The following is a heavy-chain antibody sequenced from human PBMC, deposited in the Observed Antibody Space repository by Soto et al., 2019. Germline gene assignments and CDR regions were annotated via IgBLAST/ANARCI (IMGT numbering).Heavy chain of an antibody. CDR1: GFTFSSYA. Sequence: GSLRLSCASSGFTFSSYAMHWVRQAPGKGLEWVAVISYDGSNKYYADSVKGRFTISRDNSKNTLYLQMNSLRAEDTAVYYCAKAGQAMVRFRGSAYCGMDVWGQGTTVTVSS. J-gene: IGHJ6*02. CDR2: ISYDGSNK. D-gene: IGHD5-18*01. CDR3: AKAGQAMVRFRGSAYCGMDV. V-gene: IGHV3-30-3*02.